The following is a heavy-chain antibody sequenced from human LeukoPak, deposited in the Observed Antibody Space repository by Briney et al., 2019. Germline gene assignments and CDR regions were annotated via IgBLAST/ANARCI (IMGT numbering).Heavy chain of an antibody. CDR2: IYHSGST. Sequence: TPSETLSLTCAVSGYSTSSGYYWGWIRQPPGKGLEWIGSIYHSGSTYYNPSLKSRVTISVDTSKNQYSLKLSSVTAADTAVYYCARLGVRGGHYYGMDVWGKGTTVTVSS. D-gene: IGHD3-10*01. CDR1: GYSTSSGYY. CDR3: ARLGVRGGHYYGMDV. J-gene: IGHJ6*04. V-gene: IGHV4-38-2*01.